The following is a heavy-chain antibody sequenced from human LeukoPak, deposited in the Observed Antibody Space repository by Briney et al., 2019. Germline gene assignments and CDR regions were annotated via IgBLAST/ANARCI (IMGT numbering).Heavy chain of an antibody. Sequence: GESLQISCQGSGYSFTSYWIAWVRQMPGKGLEWMGIIYPGDSDTRYSPSFQGQVTFAVDKTISTVYLQWSSLKASDTAMYYCARRRERLDYGDYYPWGQGTLVTVSS. CDR1: GYSFTSYW. J-gene: IGHJ5*02. CDR3: ARRRERLDYGDYYP. V-gene: IGHV5-51*01. CDR2: IYPGDSDT. D-gene: IGHD4-17*01.